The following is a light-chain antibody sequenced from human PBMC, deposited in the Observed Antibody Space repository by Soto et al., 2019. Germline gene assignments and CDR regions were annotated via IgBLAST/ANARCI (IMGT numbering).Light chain of an antibody. J-gene: IGKJ2*01. CDR1: QRITSY. V-gene: IGKV3-11*01. CDR2: DAT. Sequence: EVVLTQSPATLSLSPGERATLSCRASQRITSYLAWYQQRPGQAPRLLMYDATNRASGVPARFSGSKSGTDFTLTISSLQPEDFAVYFCQHRSDRQYTFGQGTKVE. CDR3: QHRSDRQYT.